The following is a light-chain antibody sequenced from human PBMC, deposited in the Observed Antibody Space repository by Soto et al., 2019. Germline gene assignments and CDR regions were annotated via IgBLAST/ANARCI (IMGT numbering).Light chain of an antibody. V-gene: IGKV3-15*01. CDR2: GAS. CDR3: QQYNNWS. CDR1: QSVNSN. Sequence: EIVMTQSPATLSVSPGERATLSCRASQSVNSNLAWYQQKPGQAPRLLIYGASSRATGIPARFSGSGSGTEFTLTITSLQSEDFAVYYCQQYNNWSFGQGTRLEI. J-gene: IGKJ5*01.